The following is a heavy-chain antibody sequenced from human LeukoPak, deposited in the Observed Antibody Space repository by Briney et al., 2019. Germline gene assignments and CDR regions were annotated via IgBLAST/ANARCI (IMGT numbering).Heavy chain of an antibody. J-gene: IGHJ4*02. CDR3: ARRLVDSGASQVSDD. V-gene: IGHV4-34*01. CDR1: GGSFSGYY. CDR2: INDSGSV. D-gene: IGHD2-15*01. Sequence: SETLSLTCAVYGGSFSGYYWSWVRQPPGKGLEWIGEINDSGSVNCNPSLKDRVTLSVDTSKNQFSLRLSSVAAADTAVYYCARRLVDSGASQVSDDWGQGTLVTVSS.